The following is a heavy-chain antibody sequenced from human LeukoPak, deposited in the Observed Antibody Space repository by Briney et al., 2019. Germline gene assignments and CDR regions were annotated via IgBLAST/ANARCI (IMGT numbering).Heavy chain of an antibody. V-gene: IGHV1-3*01. CDR1: GYTSTSYA. CDR3: ARVWGYGEFWFVP. D-gene: IGHD4-17*01. J-gene: IGHJ5*02. Sequence: GASVKVSCKASGYTSTSYAMHWVRQAPGQRLEWMGWINAGNGNTKYSQKFQGRVTITRDTSASTAYMELSSLRSEDTAVYYCARVWGYGEFWFVPWGQGTLVTVSS. CDR2: INAGNGNT.